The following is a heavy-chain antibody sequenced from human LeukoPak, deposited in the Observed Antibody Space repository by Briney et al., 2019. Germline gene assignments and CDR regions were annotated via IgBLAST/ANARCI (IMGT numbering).Heavy chain of an antibody. J-gene: IGHJ4*02. D-gene: IGHD6-19*01. CDR2: IRPTGDT. CDR1: GFTFGNYD. CDR3: ARLTSGLDS. V-gene: IGHV3-13*04. Sequence: GGSLRLSCAASGFTFGNYDMHWVRQAAGKGLEWVSAIRPTGDTYYPGSVKGGFTISREDATNSLYLQMNYLRAGDTAVYYCARLTSGLDSWGQGTLVTVSS.